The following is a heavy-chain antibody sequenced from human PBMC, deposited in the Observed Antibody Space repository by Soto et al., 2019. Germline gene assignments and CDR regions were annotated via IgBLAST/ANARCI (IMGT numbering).Heavy chain of an antibody. V-gene: IGHV1-2*04. CDR1: GYTFTGYY. CDR2: INPNSGGT. D-gene: IGHD3-16*01. J-gene: IGHJ6*02. CDR3: GRPRRKGAAHYGMDV. Sequence: ASVKVSCKASGYTFTGYYMHWVRQAPGQGLEWMGWINPNSGGTNYAQKFQGWVTMTRDTSISTAYMELSRLRSDDTAVYYCGRPRRKGAAHYGMDVWGQGTTVTVS.